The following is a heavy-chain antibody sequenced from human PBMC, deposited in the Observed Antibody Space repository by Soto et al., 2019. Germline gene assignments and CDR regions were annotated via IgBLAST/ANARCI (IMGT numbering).Heavy chain of an antibody. CDR3: ARDRVPAAGYCSGGSCYSPSDAFDI. CDR1: GYTFTIYG. CDR2: ISAYNGNT. Sequence: ASVKVSCKASGYTFTIYGISWVRQAPGQGLEWMGWISAYNGNTNYAQKLQGRVTMTTDTSTSTAYMELRSLRSDDTAVYYCARDRVPAAGYCSGGSCYSPSDAFDIWGQGTMVTVSS. V-gene: IGHV1-18*01. D-gene: IGHD2-15*01. J-gene: IGHJ3*02.